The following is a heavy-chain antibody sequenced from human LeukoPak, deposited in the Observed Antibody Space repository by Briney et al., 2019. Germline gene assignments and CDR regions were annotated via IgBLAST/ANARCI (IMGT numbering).Heavy chain of an antibody. CDR1: GYTFTSYG. CDR3: AREMTTRDYYYYYMDV. Sequence: GASVKLSCKASGYTFTSYGISWVRQAPGQGLEWMGWISAYNSNTNYAQKLQGRVTMTTDTSTSTAYMELRSLRSDDTAVYYCAREMTTRDYYYYYMDVWGKGTTVTVSS. D-gene: IGHD5-24*01. J-gene: IGHJ6*03. V-gene: IGHV1-18*01. CDR2: ISAYNSNT.